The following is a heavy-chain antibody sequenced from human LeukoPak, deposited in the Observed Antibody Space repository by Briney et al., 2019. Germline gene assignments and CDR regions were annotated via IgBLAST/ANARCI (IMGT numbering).Heavy chain of an antibody. V-gene: IGHV1-2*02. CDR2: MNPNSGGT. D-gene: IGHD6-19*01. Sequence: ASVKVSCKASGYTFTSYDINWVRQATGQGLEWMGWMNPNSGGTNYAQKFQGRVTMTRDTSISTAYMELSRLRSDDTAVYYCAKTGYSSGWYRGGSFDYWGQGTLVTVSS. CDR1: GYTFTSYD. CDR3: AKTGYSSGWYRGGSFDY. J-gene: IGHJ4*02.